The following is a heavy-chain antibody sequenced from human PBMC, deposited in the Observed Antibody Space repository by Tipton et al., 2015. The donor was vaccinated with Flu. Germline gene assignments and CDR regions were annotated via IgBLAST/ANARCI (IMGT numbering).Heavy chain of an antibody. J-gene: IGHJ6*02. CDR1: GVTFSDHY. D-gene: IGHD4-11*01. V-gene: IGHV3-11*01. CDR3: ATRLDYSAYYYGMDV. CDR2: ISSSGSTI. Sequence: SLRLSCAASGVTFSDHYMSWIRQAPGKGLEWVSYISSSGSTIYYADSVKGRFTISRDNGRNSLYLQMNSLRAEDTAMYYCATRLDYSAYYYGMDVWGQGTTVTVSS.